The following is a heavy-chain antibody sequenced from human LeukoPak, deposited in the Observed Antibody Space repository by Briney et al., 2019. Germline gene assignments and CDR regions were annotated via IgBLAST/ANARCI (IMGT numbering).Heavy chain of an antibody. D-gene: IGHD6-6*01. J-gene: IGHJ3*02. CDR1: GGSINSFY. Sequence: SETLSPTCNVSGGSINSFYWTWIRQPPGKGLEWIGYIYGSGSTNYNPSLKSRVTISVDTSKNQFSLRLNSVTAADTAVYYCARLFSSSSGRAFDNWGQGTIVTVSS. V-gene: IGHV4-59*01. CDR2: IYGSGST. CDR3: ARLFSSSSGRAFDN.